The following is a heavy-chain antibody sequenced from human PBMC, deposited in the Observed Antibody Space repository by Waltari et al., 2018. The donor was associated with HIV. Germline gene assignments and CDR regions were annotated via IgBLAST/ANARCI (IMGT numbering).Heavy chain of an antibody. CDR2: ISNYNGNT. Sequence: QGHLVQSGAEMRKPGASVKVSCEASGYMFTNFGISWVRQAPGQGLEWMGRISNYNGNTNYAQKFRGRVTMTTDPSVSTVYMELRTLKSDDTATYYCAREGTFDIWGQGTMVTVSS. CDR3: AREGTFDI. J-gene: IGHJ3*02. CDR1: GYMFTNFG. V-gene: IGHV1-18*01.